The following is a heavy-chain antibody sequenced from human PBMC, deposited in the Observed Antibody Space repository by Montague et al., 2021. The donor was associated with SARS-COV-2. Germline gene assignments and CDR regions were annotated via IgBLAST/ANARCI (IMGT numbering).Heavy chain of an antibody. J-gene: IGHJ3*02. D-gene: IGHD3-10*01. CDR3: ARDTFYYGSETNYVDTFDM. Sequence: SETLSLTCTVSGGSITTNFWSWVRQPPGKGLEWVGYAYYTGRSNSSPSLQSRVFISVDTSKNQVSLKLHSVTAADTAIYYCARDTFYYGSETNYVDTFDMWGGGTMVPVSS. CDR2: AYYTGRS. V-gene: IGHV4-59*01. CDR1: GGSITTNF.